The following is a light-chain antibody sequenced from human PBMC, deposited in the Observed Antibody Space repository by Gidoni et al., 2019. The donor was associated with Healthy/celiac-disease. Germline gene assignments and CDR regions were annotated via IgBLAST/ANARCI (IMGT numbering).Light chain of an antibody. V-gene: IGKV1-39*01. Sequence: DIQLTQSPSSQSASVGDRDNITCRASQSISSYLNRYQQKPGKAPRLLTYAASSLQTGVPSRFSGSGSGTDFTLTISSLQPEDFATYYCQQSYSTPWTFXPXTKVEIK. CDR2: AAS. CDR1: QSISSY. CDR3: QQSYSTPWT. J-gene: IGKJ1*01.